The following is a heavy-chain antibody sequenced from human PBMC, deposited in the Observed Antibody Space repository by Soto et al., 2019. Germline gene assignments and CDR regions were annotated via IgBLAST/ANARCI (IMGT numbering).Heavy chain of an antibody. J-gene: IGHJ6*02. D-gene: IGHD4-17*01. V-gene: IGHV4-59*01. Sequence: PSETLSLTCTVSGGSIRGYSWSWIRQPPGKGLEWIGYVYYSGGTNYSPSFKDRVTISVDTTENQFSLKVNSVTAADTAVYYCAREETPVSPHYFYYGLDAWGQGTTVTGSS. CDR3: AREETPVSPHYFYYGLDA. CDR1: GGSIRGYS. CDR2: VYYSGGT.